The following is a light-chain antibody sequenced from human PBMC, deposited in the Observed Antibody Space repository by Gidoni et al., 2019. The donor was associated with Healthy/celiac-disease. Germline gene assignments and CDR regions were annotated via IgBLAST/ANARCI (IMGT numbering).Light chain of an antibody. J-gene: IGKJ2*02. CDR1: QSVSSY. CDR2: DAS. V-gene: IGKV3-11*01. Sequence: EIASTQSPATLSLSPGERATLSCRASQSVSSYLAWYQQKPGQAPRLLIYDASNRATGIPARFSGSGSGTDFTLTISSLEPEDFAVYYCQQRSNWPCTFGQGTKLEIK. CDR3: QQRSNWPCT.